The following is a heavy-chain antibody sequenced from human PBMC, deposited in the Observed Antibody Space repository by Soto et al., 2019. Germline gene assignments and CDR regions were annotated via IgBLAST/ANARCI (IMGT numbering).Heavy chain of an antibody. Sequence: ASVKVSCKVSGYTLTELSMHWVRQAPGKGLEWMGGIDPEGGDTSYAQKFQGRVTMTRDTSTSTAYMELSSLRSEDTAVYYCAREYCSGGSCYSRYYGMDVWGQGTTVTVSS. CDR2: IDPEGGDT. CDR3: AREYCSGGSCYSRYYGMDV. D-gene: IGHD2-15*01. CDR1: GYTLTELS. V-gene: IGHV1-24*01. J-gene: IGHJ6*02.